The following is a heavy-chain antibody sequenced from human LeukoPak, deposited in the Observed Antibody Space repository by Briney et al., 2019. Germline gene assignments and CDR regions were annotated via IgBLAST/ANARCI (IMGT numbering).Heavy chain of an antibody. V-gene: IGHV3-15*01. Sequence: NPGGSLRLSCAASVSNAWMNWVRQAPGKGLEWVGRSKSKTDGGTTDYAGPVKGRFTISRDDSKNTFYLQMDSLKTEDTAVYYCTIDLDSGSYFDCWGQGTLVTVSS. CDR2: SKSKTDGGTT. D-gene: IGHD1-26*01. CDR3: TIDLDSGSYFDC. J-gene: IGHJ4*02. CDR1: VSNAW.